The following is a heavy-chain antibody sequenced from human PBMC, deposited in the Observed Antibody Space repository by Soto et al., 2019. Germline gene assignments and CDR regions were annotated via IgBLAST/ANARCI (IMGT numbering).Heavy chain of an antibody. V-gene: IGHV5-10-1*01. J-gene: IGHJ3*02. CDR2: IDPSDSYT. CDR1: GYIFTSYW. CDR3: ARRSSGYYGYAFDI. Sequence: PRASLNLSCKGSGYIFTSYWISWVRQMPGKGLEWMGRIDPSDSYTNYSPSFQGHVTISADKSISTAYLQWSSLKASDTAMYCCARRSSGYYGYAFDIWGQGTMVTVS. D-gene: IGHD3-22*01.